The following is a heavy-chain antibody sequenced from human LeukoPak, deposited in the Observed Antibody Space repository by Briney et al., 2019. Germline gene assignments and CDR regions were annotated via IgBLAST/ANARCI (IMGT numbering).Heavy chain of an antibody. V-gene: IGHV5-51*01. CDR1: GYSFTSYW. CDR3: ARAPDCSSTSCYYMDV. D-gene: IGHD2-2*01. J-gene: IGHJ6*03. CDR2: IYPGDSDT. Sequence: GESLKISCKGSGYSFTSYWIRWVRQMPGKGLEWRGIIYPGDSDTRYSPSFQGQVTISADKSISTAYLQWSSLKASDTAMYYCARAPDCSSTSCYYMDVWGKGTTVTVSS.